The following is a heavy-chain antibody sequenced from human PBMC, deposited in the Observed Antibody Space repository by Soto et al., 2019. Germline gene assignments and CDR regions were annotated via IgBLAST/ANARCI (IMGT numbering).Heavy chain of an antibody. CDR1: GYTFTGYY. V-gene: IGHV1-2*04. CDR3: ARDKGHRPNNGASSPKYYYMDV. D-gene: IGHD6-6*01. J-gene: IGHJ6*03. Sequence: ASVKVSCKASGYTFTGYYMHWVRQAPGQGLEWMGWINPNSGGTNYAQKFQGWVTMTRDTSISTAYMELSRLRSDDTAVYYCARDKGHRPNNGASSPKYYYMDVWGKGTTVTVSS. CDR2: INPNSGGT.